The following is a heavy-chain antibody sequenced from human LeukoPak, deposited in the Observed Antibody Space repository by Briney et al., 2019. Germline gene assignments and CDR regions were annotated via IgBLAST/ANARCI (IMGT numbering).Heavy chain of an antibody. J-gene: IGHJ3*02. CDR3: AKDWPSEWQQLPDYDAFDI. D-gene: IGHD6-13*01. CDR1: GFTFSTYA. CDR2: INSGGST. Sequence: GGSLRLSCAASGFTFSTYAMSWVRQAPGKGLEWVSAINSGGSTYYADSLKGRFTISRDNSKNTLYLQMNSLRADDTAVYYCAKDWPSEWQQLPDYDAFDIWGQGTMVTVSS. V-gene: IGHV3-23*01.